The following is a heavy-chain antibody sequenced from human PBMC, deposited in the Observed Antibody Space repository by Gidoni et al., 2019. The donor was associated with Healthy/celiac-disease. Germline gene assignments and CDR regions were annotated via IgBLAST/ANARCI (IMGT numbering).Heavy chain of an antibody. CDR1: GLTFRSYS. CDR2: ISSSSGYI. Sequence: EVQPVECGGGLVQPGGCLRLSCAASGLTFRSYSMNWVCQAPGKGLEWVSSISSSSGYIYYADSVKGRFTTSRDNAKNSLYLQMNSLRAEDTAVYYCARDGSSWYDPNYNWFDPWGQGTLVTVS. J-gene: IGHJ5*02. D-gene: IGHD6-13*01. V-gene: IGHV3-21*01. CDR3: ARDGSSWYDPNYNWFDP.